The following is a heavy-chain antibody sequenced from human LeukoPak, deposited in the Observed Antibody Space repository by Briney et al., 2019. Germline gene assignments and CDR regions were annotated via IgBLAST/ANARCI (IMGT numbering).Heavy chain of an antibody. V-gene: IGHV1-8*02. D-gene: IGHD3-22*01. Sequence: ASVNVSCKASGYTFTGYYMHWVRQAPGQGLEWMGGMNPNSGNTGYAQKFQGRVTMTRNTSISTAYMELSSLRSEDTAVYYCASQYYYDSSGYYRDYWGQGTLVTVSS. CDR1: GYTFTGYY. CDR3: ASQYYYDSSGYYRDY. J-gene: IGHJ4*02. CDR2: MNPNSGNT.